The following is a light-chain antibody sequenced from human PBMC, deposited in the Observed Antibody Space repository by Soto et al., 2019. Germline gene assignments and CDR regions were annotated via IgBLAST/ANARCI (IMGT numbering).Light chain of an antibody. CDR1: QIIGTN. CDR3: QQYDKWPYT. V-gene: IGKV3-15*01. J-gene: IGKJ2*01. CDR2: GAF. Sequence: ENVLTQSPATLSVSPGERDTLSCRTSQIIGTNLAWYQQKPGQAPRLLIYGAFIRAPGFPVRFRGTGSGSEFTLTISSLQTEDGSLSYGQQYDKWPYTFGQGTNLEIK.